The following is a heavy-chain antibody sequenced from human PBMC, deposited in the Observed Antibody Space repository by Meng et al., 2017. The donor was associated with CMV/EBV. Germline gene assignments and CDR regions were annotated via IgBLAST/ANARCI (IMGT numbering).Heavy chain of an antibody. Sequence: SETLSLTCTVSGGSVSSGSYYWSWIRQPPGKGLEWIGYIYYSGSTNYNPSLKSRVTISVDTSKNQFSLKLSSVTAADTAVYYCARHKGASSSWRGGFDYWGQGTLVTVSS. D-gene: IGHD6-13*01. V-gene: IGHV4-61*01. CDR3: ARHKGASSSWRGGFDY. J-gene: IGHJ4*02. CDR1: GGSVSSGSYY. CDR2: IYYSGST.